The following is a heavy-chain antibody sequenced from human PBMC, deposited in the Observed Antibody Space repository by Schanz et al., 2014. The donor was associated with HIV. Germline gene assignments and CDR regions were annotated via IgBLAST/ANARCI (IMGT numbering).Heavy chain of an antibody. V-gene: IGHV3-33*01. D-gene: IGHD6-6*01. CDR1: GFTFSSYG. J-gene: IGHJ6*02. Sequence: QEQLVESGGGVVQPGKSLRLSCAASGFTFSSYGMHWVRQAPGKGLEWVAVIWYDGSNKYYADSVKGRFTISRDNSKNTLYLQMNSLRAEDTAVYYCASTEYPYTTSSDYYYGMDVWGQGTTVTVSS. CDR2: IWYDGSNK. CDR3: ASTEYPYTTSSDYYYGMDV.